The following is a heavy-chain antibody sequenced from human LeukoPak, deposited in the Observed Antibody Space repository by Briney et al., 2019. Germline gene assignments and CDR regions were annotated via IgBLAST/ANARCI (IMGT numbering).Heavy chain of an antibody. V-gene: IGHV3-30*03. J-gene: IGHJ6*02. Sequence: GGSLRLSCAASGFTVRSSYMNWVRQAPGKGLEWVAVISYDGSNKYYADSVKGRFTISRDNAKNTLYVQMDSLRAEDTAVYYCARGVWRSYGLDVWGQGTTVTVSS. CDR3: ARGVWRSYGLDV. CDR1: GFTVRSSY. CDR2: ISYDGSNK.